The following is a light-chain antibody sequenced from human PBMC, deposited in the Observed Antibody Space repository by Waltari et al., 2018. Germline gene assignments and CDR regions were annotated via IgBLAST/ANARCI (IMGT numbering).Light chain of an antibody. V-gene: IGLV2-14*01. J-gene: IGLJ1*01. CDR1: CSHVGGYPY. CDR3: NSYTSSATYV. Sequence: SALTQPASVPASPGQSITSPGPGTCSHVGGYPYVSWYQQHPGKAPKLMIYEVSNRPSGVSTRCSGSNSGNTASLTISGLQAADEADYYCNSYTSSATYVFGTGTKVTVL. CDR2: EVS.